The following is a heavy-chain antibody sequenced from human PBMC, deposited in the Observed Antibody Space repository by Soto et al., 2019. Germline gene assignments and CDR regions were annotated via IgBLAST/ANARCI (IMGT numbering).Heavy chain of an antibody. CDR3: ARAAYDFWSGLSPYYYYGMDV. Sequence: GGSLRLSCAASGFTFSSYGMHWVRQAPGKGLEWVAVIWYEGRNKYYADSVRSRFTITRDNSMNTLYLQMNSLRAEDTAVYYCARAAYDFWSGLSPYYYYGMDVWGQGTTVTVSS. V-gene: IGHV3-33*01. CDR1: GFTFSSYG. CDR2: IWYEGRNK. J-gene: IGHJ6*02. D-gene: IGHD3-3*01.